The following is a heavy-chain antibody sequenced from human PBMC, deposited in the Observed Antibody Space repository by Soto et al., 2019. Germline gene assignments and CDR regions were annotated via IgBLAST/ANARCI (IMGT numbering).Heavy chain of an antibody. CDR2: IYPSDSDT. CDR3: ARPANTVADHFDL. V-gene: IGHV5-51*01. D-gene: IGHD4-17*01. J-gene: IGHJ4*02. CDR1: GYTSTIYW. Sequence: PGESLKISCQVSGYTSTIYWIGWVRQMPGKGLEWMGIIYPSDSDTRYSPSFQGQVTISADQSINTAYLQWDSLKASDTAIYYCARPANTVADHFDLWGQGTPVTVPS.